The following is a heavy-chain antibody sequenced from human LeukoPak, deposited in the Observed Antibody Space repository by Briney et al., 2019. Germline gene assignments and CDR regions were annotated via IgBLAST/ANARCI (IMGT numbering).Heavy chain of an antibody. J-gene: IGHJ4*02. CDR1: GYTFIDYY. D-gene: IGHD7-27*01. Sequence: ASVKVSCKASGYTFIDYYIHWVRQAPGQGLEWMGRINPNIPNTDDTDYAQNFQGRVTMTRATSISTAFMELSRLTSDDTAVYYCARDLPSTSNWELDYWGQGTLVTVSS. V-gene: IGHV1-2*06. CDR3: ARDLPSTSNWELDY. CDR2: INPNIPNTDDT.